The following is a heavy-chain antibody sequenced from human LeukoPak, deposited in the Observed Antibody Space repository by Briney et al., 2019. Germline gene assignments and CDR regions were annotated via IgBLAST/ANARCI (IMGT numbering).Heavy chain of an antibody. V-gene: IGHV3-53*01. D-gene: IGHD2-15*01. CDR3: AKAAPLFDY. CDR1: GFTVSKFY. CDR2: IYTDGRT. Sequence: GGSLRLSCAASGFTVSKFYMSWVRQAPGKGLDWVSIIYTDGRTYYADSVKGRFTISRDNSKNTLYLQMNSLRAEDTAVYYCAKAAPLFDYWGQGTLVTVSS. J-gene: IGHJ4*02.